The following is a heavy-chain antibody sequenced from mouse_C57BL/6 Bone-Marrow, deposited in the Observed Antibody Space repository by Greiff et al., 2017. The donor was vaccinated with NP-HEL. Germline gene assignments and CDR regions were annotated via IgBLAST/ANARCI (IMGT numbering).Heavy chain of an antibody. CDR3: AREGDGNYVDY. V-gene: IGHV5-4*01. Sequence: EVKLVESGAGLVKPGGSLKLSCAASGFTFSSYAMSWVRQTPGKRLEWIATISDGGSYTYYPDNVKSRFTISIDNAKNNLYLQMSHLKAEDTAMYYCAREGDGNYVDYWGQGTTLTVSS. CDR1: GFTFSSYA. CDR2: ISDGGSYT. J-gene: IGHJ2*01. D-gene: IGHD2-1*01.